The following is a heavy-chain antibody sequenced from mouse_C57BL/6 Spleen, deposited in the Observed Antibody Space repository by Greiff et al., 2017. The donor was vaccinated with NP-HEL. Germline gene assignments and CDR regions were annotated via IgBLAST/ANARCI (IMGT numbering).Heavy chain of an antibody. V-gene: IGHV1-55*01. D-gene: IGHD1-1*01. CDR2: ICPGSGST. CDR3: ARFNYYGSSPFDY. J-gene: IGHJ2*01. Sequence: VQLQQSGAELVKPGASVKMSCKASGYTFTSYWITWVKQRPGQGLEWIGDICPGSGSTNYNEKFKSKATLTVDTSSSTAYMQLSSLTSEDSAVYDCARFNYYGSSPFDYWGQGTTLTVSS. CDR1: GYTFTSYW.